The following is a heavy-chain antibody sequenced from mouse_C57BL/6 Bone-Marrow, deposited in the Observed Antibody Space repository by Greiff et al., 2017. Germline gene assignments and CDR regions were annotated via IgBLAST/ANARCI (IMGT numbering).Heavy chain of an antibody. D-gene: IGHD1-1*01. CDR2: INPNNGGT. CDR1: GYTFTDYY. CDR3: ARSLITTVVATFYWYFDV. V-gene: IGHV1-26*01. J-gene: IGHJ1*03. Sequence: VQLQQSGPELVKPGASVKISCKASGYTFTDYYMNWVKQSHGKSLEWIGDINPNNGGTSYKQKFKGNATLPVDKSSITAYMELRSLTSEDSAVYYCARSLITTVVATFYWYFDVWGTGTTVTVSS.